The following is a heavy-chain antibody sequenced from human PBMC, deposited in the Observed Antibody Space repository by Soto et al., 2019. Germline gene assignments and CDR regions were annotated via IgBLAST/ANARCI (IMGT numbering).Heavy chain of an antibody. CDR1: GFTFSTYA. D-gene: IGHD3-3*01. CDR2: IRGSDDNT. J-gene: IGHJ1*01. Sequence: PGGSLRLSCTASGFTFSTYAMTWVRQAPGKGLESVSAIRGSDDNTYYADSVKGRFTISRDSSKNTLYLQMNSLRAEDTAVYHCARDILGGSYDFSHGGQGTLVTVSS. CDR3: ARDILGGSYDFSH. V-gene: IGHV3-23*01.